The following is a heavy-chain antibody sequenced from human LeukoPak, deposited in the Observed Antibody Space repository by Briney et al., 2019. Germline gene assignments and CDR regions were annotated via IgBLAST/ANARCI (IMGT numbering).Heavy chain of an antibody. CDR3: ATYYYGSGGLY. D-gene: IGHD3-10*01. V-gene: IGHV4-39*01. J-gene: IGHJ4*02. Sequence: SETLSLTCTVSGGSISSSSYYWGWIRQPPGKGLEWIGSIYYSGSTSYNPSLKSRVTISVDTSKNQFSLKLSSVTAADTAVYYCATYYYGSGGLYWGQGTLVTVSS. CDR1: GGSISSSSYY. CDR2: IYYSGST.